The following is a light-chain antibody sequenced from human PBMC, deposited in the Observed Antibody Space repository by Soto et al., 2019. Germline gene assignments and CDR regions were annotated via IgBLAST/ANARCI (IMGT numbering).Light chain of an antibody. V-gene: IGKV3-20*01. CDR2: GAS. Sequence: ILWTQSPGTLSLSPGERAPLSCRASQSVSSSYLAWYQKKPGQAPRLLLYGASSRATGIPDRFSGSGSGTDFTLTISRLETEDFAVYYCQQYGRSPPITFGQGTRLEI. CDR3: QQYGRSPPIT. CDR1: QSVSSSY. J-gene: IGKJ5*01.